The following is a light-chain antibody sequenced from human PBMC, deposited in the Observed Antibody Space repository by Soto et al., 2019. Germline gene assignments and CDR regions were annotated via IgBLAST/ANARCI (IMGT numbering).Light chain of an antibody. CDR1: QSVSSY. CDR3: QQRSNWPLT. J-gene: IGKJ4*01. CDR2: DAS. V-gene: IGKV3-11*01. Sequence: EIVLTQSPATRSLSPGERATLSSRASQSVSSYLAWYQQKPGQAPRLLIYDASNRATGIPARFSGSGSGTDFTLTISSLEPEDFAVYYCQQRSNWPLTFGGGTKVEIK.